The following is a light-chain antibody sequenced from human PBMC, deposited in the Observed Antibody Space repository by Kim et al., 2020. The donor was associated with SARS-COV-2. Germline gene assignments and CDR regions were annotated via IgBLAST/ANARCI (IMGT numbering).Light chain of an antibody. CDR3: NSRDSNDNVV. V-gene: IGLV3-19*01. Sequence: VAMGQTVGITCQGDSLRTYYATWYQQRPGQAPILVIFGKNSRPSGIPDRFSGSSSGNTASLTITGTQAGDEADYYCNSRDSNDNVVFGGGTQLTVL. J-gene: IGLJ2*01. CDR2: GKN. CDR1: SLRTYY.